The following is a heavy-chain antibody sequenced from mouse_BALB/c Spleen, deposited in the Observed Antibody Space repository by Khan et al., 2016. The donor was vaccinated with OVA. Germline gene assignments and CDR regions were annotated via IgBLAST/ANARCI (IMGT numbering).Heavy chain of an antibody. CDR3: ARDRIDY. V-gene: IGHV1-7*01. CDR2: INPTSGYT. J-gene: IGHJ2*01. Sequence: SGAELAKPGASVKMSCKASGYTFSTYWMHWVKQRPGQGLEWIGYINPTSGYTDYNEKFKDKATLSADKSSSTAYMQLSSLTSEDSAVYYCARDRIDYWGQGTTLTVSS. CDR1: GYTFSTYW.